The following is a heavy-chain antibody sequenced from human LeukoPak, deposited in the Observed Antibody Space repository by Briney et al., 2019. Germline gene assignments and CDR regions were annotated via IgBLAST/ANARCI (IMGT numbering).Heavy chain of an antibody. CDR3: AKGIAVAGASPKDAFDI. J-gene: IGHJ3*02. V-gene: IGHV4-39*07. CDR2: IYYTGST. CDR1: GDSISSSSYY. Sequence: SETLSLTCTVSGDSISSSSYYWGWIRQPPGKGLEWIGSIYYTGSTYYNPSLKSRVTISVDTSKNLFSLKLSSVTAADTALYFCAKGIAVAGASPKDAFDIWGQGTMVTVSS. D-gene: IGHD6-19*01.